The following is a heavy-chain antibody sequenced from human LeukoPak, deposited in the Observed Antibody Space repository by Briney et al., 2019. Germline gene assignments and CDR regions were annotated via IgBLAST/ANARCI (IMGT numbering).Heavy chain of an antibody. CDR1: GGSFSGYY. D-gene: IGHD3-16*02. J-gene: IGHJ4*02. Sequence: PSETLSLTCAVYGGSFSGYYWSWIRQPPGKGLEWIGEINHSGSTNYNPSLKSRVTISVDTSKNQFSLKLSSVTAADTAVYYCARESHDYVWGSYRYLQLFDYWGQGTLVTVSS. CDR2: INHSGST. CDR3: ARESHDYVWGSYRYLQLFDY. V-gene: IGHV4-34*01.